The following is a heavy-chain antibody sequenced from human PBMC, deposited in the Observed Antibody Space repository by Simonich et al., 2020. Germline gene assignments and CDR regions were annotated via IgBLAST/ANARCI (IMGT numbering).Heavy chain of an antibody. CDR3: ATSTVLTGVFDY. CDR1: GYTFTSYG. V-gene: IGHV1-18*01. J-gene: IGHJ4*02. CDR2: ISAYNGNT. D-gene: IGHD7-27*01. Sequence: QIQLVQSGAEVKKPGASVKVSCKASGYTFTSYGISWVRQAPGQGLEWMGWISAYNGNTNYAPKIQGRVTMTTDTSTSTAYRELRSLRSDDTAVYYCATSTVLTGVFDYWGQGTLVTVSS.